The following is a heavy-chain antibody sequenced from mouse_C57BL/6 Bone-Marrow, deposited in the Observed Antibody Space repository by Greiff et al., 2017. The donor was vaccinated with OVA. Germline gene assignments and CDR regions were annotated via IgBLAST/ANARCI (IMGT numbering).Heavy chain of an antibody. CDR3: ARGNYAMDY. CDR1: GFTFTDYY. Sequence: DVQLQESGGGLVQPGGSLSLSCAASGFTFTDYYMSWVRQPPGKALEWLGFIRNKANGYTTEYSASVKGRFTISRDNSQSILYLQMNALRAEDSATYYCARGNYAMDYWGQGTSVTVSS. V-gene: IGHV7-3*01. CDR2: IRNKANGYTT. J-gene: IGHJ4*01.